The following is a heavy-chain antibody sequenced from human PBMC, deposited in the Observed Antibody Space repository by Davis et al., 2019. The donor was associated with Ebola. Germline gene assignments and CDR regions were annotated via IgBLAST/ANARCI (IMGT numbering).Heavy chain of an antibody. J-gene: IGHJ5*01. CDR3: AKDGGNQMTTHNWFDS. Sequence: PGGSLRLSCVASGLTLSDYAMHWVRQPPGKGLEWLAFISHDGNDYYADSVKGRFSISRDISKSTVFLQMNSLKAEDTAVYYCAKDGGNQMTTHNWFDSWGQGTLVTVSS. CDR1: GLTLSDYA. V-gene: IGHV3-30-3*02. CDR2: ISHDGND. D-gene: IGHD4-11*01.